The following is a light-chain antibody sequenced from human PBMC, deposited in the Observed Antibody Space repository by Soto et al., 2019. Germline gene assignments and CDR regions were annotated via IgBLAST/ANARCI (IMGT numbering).Light chain of an antibody. J-gene: IGKJ1*01. CDR1: QSVSSSY. Sequence: EIVLTQSPGTLSLSPGERATLSCRASQSVSSSYLAWYQQKPGQAPRLLIYGASSGATDIPDRFSGSGSGTDFTLTISRLEPEDFAVYYCQQYGSRFGPGTKVDIK. CDR3: QQYGSR. CDR2: GAS. V-gene: IGKV3-20*01.